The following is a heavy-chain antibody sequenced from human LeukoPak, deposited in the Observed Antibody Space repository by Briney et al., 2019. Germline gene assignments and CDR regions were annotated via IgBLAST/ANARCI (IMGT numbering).Heavy chain of an antibody. J-gene: IGHJ2*01. D-gene: IGHD3-22*01. CDR3: ARIVLPYYYDTTALKGYFDL. CDR2: NNCNGNT. V-gene: IGHV4-34*01. CDR1: GGSFTGYY. Sequence: SETLSLTCAVHGGSFTGYYWSWLRQPPGKGLGLIGENNCNGNTNYNPSLKSRDTMSVDTSKKQFSLNLSSVTAADTAVYYCARIVLPYYYDTTALKGYFDLWGRGTLVTVSS.